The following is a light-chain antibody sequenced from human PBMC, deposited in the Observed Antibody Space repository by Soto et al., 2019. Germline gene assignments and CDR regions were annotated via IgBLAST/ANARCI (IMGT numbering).Light chain of an antibody. CDR2: DAS. CDR1: QSVSSY. J-gene: IGKJ1*01. CDR3: QQRSNWLWT. Sequence: IVLTQSPATLYLSPGERATLSCRASQSVSSYLAWYQQKPGQAPRLLIYDASNRATGIPARFSGSGSGTDFTLTISSLEPEDFAVYYCQQRSNWLWTFGQGTKVDNK. V-gene: IGKV3-11*01.